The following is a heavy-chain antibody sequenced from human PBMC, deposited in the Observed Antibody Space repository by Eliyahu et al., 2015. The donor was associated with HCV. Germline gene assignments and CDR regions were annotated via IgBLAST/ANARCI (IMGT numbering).Heavy chain of an antibody. V-gene: IGHV4-59*01. D-gene: IGHD6-19*01. CDR3: ASGGGGIAVAGTGGWFDP. CDR2: IHYSGST. Sequence: QVQLQESGPGLVKSSETLSLTCTVSGGSITTYYWSWXRQPPGKXLEWIGYIHYSGSTNYNPSLXSRVTISVDTSKNQXSLNLTSVTAADTAVYYCASGGGGIAVAGTGGWFDPWGQGALVTVSS. CDR1: GGSITTYY. J-gene: IGHJ5*02.